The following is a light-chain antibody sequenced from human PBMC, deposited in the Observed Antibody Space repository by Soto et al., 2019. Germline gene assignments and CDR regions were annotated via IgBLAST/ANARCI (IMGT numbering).Light chain of an antibody. Sequence: EIVLTQSPGTLSLSPGERATLSCRASQSVTTSYLTWYQQKPGQAPRLLISGASTRATGIPDRFSGSGSGTDFTLAITRLEPEDFAGNYCQHYVRSPPRYTFGQGTKLEIK. V-gene: IGKV3-20*01. CDR3: QHYVRSPPRYT. CDR1: QSVTTSY. J-gene: IGKJ2*01. CDR2: GAS.